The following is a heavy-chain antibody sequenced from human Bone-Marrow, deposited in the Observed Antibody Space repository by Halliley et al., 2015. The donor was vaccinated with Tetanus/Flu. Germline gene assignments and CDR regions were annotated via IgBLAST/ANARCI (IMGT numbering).Heavy chain of an antibody. CDR1: GLTLSSYA. CDR3: AKDLRQGGFYNAMGV. J-gene: IGHJ6*02. D-gene: IGHD6-25*01. CDR2: ISGSGEST. V-gene: IGHV3-23*01. Sequence: SLRLSCAAPGLTLSSYAMSWARQAPGKGLEWVSGISGSGESTHYADSVKGRFTISRDNSKNTLYLQMNSLRPEDTAVYYCAKDLRQGGFYNAMGVWGQGTTVTVSS.